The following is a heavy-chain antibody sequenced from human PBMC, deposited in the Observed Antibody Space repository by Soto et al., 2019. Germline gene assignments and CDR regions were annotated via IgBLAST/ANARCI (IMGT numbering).Heavy chain of an antibody. V-gene: IGHV1-69*05. Sequence: GASVKVSCKASVGTFSTYAISWVRQAPGQRLKWMGGIIPIFGTANYAQKFQGRVTITTDESTTTAYNELISLRTEDTAVYYCARGAPYCDYSFDYWGQGTLVIVSS. CDR1: VGTFSTYA. CDR2: IIPIFGTA. D-gene: IGHD4-17*01. CDR3: ARGAPYCDYSFDY. J-gene: IGHJ4*02.